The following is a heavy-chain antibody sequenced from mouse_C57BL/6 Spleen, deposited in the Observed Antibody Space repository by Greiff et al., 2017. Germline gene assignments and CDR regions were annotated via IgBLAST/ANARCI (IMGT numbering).Heavy chain of an antibody. CDR3: AREGIYYDYDGYFDV. J-gene: IGHJ1*03. Sequence: QVQLQQSDAELVKPGASVKISCKVSGYTFTDHTIHWMKQRPEQGLEWIGYIYPRDGSTKYNEQFKGKATLTADKSSSTAYMQLNSLTSEDSAVYFCAREGIYYDYDGYFDVWGTGTTVTVSS. CDR1: GYTFTDHT. V-gene: IGHV1-78*01. D-gene: IGHD2-4*01. CDR2: IYPRDGST.